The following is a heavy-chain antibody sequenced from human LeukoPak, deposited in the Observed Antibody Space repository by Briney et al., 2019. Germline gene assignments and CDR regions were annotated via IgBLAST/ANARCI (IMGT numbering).Heavy chain of an antibody. Sequence: SVKVSYKASGGTFSSYAISWVRQAPGQGLEWMGGIIPIFGTANYAQKFQGGVTITADESTSTAYMELSSLRSEDTAVYYCARPDHYYYYYYMDVWGKGTTVTVSS. J-gene: IGHJ6*03. CDR2: IIPIFGTA. CDR1: GGTFSSYA. V-gene: IGHV1-69*13. CDR3: ARPDHYYYYYYMDV.